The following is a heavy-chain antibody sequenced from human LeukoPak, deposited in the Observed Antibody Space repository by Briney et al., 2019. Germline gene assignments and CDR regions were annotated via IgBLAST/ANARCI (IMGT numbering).Heavy chain of an antibody. Sequence: PSQTLSLTCTVSGGSISSGGYYWSWIRQHPGKGLEWIGYIYYSGSTYYNPSLKSRVTISVDTSKNQFSLKLSSVTAADTAVYYCARGITIFGYGLGYWGQGTLVTVSS. D-gene: IGHD3-3*01. CDR1: GGSISSGGYY. CDR3: ARGITIFGYGLGY. J-gene: IGHJ4*02. V-gene: IGHV4-31*03. CDR2: IYYSGST.